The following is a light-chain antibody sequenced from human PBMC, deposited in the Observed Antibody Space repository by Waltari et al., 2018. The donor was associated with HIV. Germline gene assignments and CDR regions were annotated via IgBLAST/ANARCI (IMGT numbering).Light chain of an antibody. CDR2: SNN. J-gene: IGLJ1*01. CDR1: TSNIGGNT. V-gene: IGLV1-44*01. CDR3: AAWDDSLKGGA. Sequence: QSVLAQPPSASGTPGQRVTISCSGSTSNIGGNTLSWYQQLPGTAPKLLIYSNNQRPSGVPDRFSGSTSRTSASLVISGLQSEDEADYYCAAWDDSLKGGAFGPGTKVTVL.